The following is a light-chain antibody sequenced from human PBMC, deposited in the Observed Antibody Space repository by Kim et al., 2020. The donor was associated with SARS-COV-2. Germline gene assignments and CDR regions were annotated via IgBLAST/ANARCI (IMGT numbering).Light chain of an antibody. V-gene: IGKV1-5*03. CDR2: KAS. CDR3: QQYQTYPWT. Sequence: AAVGDRVTITCRAIHTISSWLAWYQQKPGKAPKVLIYKASVLQSGVPSRFSGSESGTEFTLTISSLQPEDSATYYCQQYQTYPWTFGQGTKVDIK. J-gene: IGKJ1*01. CDR1: HTISSW.